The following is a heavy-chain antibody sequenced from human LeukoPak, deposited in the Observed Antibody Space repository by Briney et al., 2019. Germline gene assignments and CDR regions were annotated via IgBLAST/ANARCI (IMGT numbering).Heavy chain of an antibody. CDR1: GFSLSTSGVG. Sequence: SGPTLVKPTQTLTLTCTFSGFSLSTSGVGVGWIRQPPGKALEWLALIYWDDDKRYSPSLKSRLTITKDTSKNQVVPTMTNMDPVDTATYYCAHSEEEQWLESWFDPWGQGTLVTVSS. V-gene: IGHV2-5*02. D-gene: IGHD6-19*01. J-gene: IGHJ5*02. CDR2: IYWDDDK. CDR3: AHSEEEQWLESWFDP.